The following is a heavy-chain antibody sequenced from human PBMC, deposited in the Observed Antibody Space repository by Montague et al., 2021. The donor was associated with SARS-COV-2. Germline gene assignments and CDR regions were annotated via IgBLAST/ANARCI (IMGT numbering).Heavy chain of an antibody. D-gene: IGHD6-13*01. CDR2: IYASGST. CDR1: GGYISSGSYY. V-gene: IGHV4-61*02. CDR3: ARDLSSSWSYWFDP. J-gene: IGHJ5*02. Sequence: TLSLTCTVSGGYISSGSYYWSWIRQPAGRGKEWIGRIYASGSTKYNPSLKSRVTISVDTPKNQFSLKVSSVTAADTAVYCCARDLSSSWSYWFDPWGQGTLVTVSS.